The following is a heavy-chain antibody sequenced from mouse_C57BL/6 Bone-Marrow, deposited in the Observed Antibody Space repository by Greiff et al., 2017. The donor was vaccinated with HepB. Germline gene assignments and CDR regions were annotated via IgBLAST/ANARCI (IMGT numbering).Heavy chain of an antibody. J-gene: IGHJ2*01. CDR3: ARGSGCLAFDY. V-gene: IGHV1-54*01. CDR1: GYAFTNYL. Sequence: VQLQQSGAELVRPGTSVKVSCKASGYAFTNYLIEWVKQRPGQGLEWIGVINPGSGGTDYNEKFKGKATLTADKSSSTAYMQLSSLTSEDSAVYFCARGSGCLAFDYWGQGTTLTVSS. CDR2: INPGSGGT. D-gene: IGHD1-1*02.